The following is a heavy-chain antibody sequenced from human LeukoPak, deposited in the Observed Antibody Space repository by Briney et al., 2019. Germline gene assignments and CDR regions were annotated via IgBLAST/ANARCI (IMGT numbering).Heavy chain of an antibody. CDR3: AKDLPGSGWAFHY. J-gene: IGHJ4*02. D-gene: IGHD6-19*01. V-gene: IGHV3-23*01. Sequence: GGSLRLSCAASGFIFSRHAMSWVRQVPGKGLEWVSSISDGGTFYSDCVKGRFAISRDNSKNTLYLQMNSLRAEDTALYHCAKDLPGSGWAFHYWGQGTLVTVSS. CDR2: ISDGGT. CDR1: GFIFSRHA.